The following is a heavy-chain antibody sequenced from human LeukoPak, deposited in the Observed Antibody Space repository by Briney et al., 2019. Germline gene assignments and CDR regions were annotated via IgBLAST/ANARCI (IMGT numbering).Heavy chain of an antibody. Sequence: GGSLRLSCEASGFSFSSYWMRWVRLAPGKGPEWVANIKQDESEKYSVDSVKGRFIISRDNAKNSVFLQMNSLRAEDRALYYCARLSAYYYGSYFYYYMDVWGKGTTVTVSS. J-gene: IGHJ6*03. V-gene: IGHV3-7*01. CDR2: IKQDESEK. D-gene: IGHD3-10*01. CDR3: ARLSAYYYGSYFYYYMDV. CDR1: GFSFSSYW.